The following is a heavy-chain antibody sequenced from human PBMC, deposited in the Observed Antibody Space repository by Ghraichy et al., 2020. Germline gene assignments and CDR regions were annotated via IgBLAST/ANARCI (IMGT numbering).Heavy chain of an antibody. J-gene: IGHJ4*02. CDR2: ISGSGGST. V-gene: IGHV3-23*01. Sequence: GESMNISCAASGFTFSSYAMSWVRQAPGKGLEWVSAISGSGGSTYYADSVKGRFTISRDNSKNTLYLQMNSLRAEDTAVYYCAKHYCSSTSCSPSNPFDYWGQGTLVTVSS. D-gene: IGHD2-2*01. CDR3: AKHYCSSTSCSPSNPFDY. CDR1: GFTFSSYA.